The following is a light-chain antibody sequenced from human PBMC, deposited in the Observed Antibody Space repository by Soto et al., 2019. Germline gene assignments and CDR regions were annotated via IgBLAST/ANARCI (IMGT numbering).Light chain of an antibody. CDR2: ASS. Sequence: DIQMTQTPSSLSASVGDRVIITCRASQGINNYLAWYQQKPGKVPKVLIYASSTLQSGVPSRFSGSGSGTDFTLTISSLQPEDVATYYCQKYKNAPITFGGGTKVEIK. J-gene: IGKJ4*01. CDR1: QGINNY. V-gene: IGKV1-27*01. CDR3: QKYKNAPIT.